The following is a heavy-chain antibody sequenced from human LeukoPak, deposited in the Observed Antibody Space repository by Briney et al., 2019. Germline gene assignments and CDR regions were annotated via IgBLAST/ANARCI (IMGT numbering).Heavy chain of an antibody. CDR3: ARGAYSSGWAYFDH. J-gene: IGHJ4*02. D-gene: IGHD6-19*01. Sequence: GGSLRLSCAASGFTFSSFWMSWVRQAPGKGLEWVANIKQDGSEKYYVDSVKGRFTISRDNAKNSLYLHMDSLRAEDTAVYYCARGAYSSGWAYFDHWGQGTLVTVSS. CDR2: IKQDGSEK. V-gene: IGHV3-7*01. CDR1: GFTFSSFW.